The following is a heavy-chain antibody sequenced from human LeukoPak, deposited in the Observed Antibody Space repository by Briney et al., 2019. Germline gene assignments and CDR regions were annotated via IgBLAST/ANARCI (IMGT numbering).Heavy chain of an antibody. CDR1: GFTFSSYE. D-gene: IGHD2-21*01. V-gene: IGHV3-48*03. CDR2: ISSSGSTI. J-gene: IGHJ3*02. CDR3: ARPSCSYGQVVAISFDI. Sequence: GGSLRLSCAASGFTFSSYEMNWVRQAPGKGLEWVSYISSSGSTIYYADSVKGRFTISRDNAKNSLYLQMNSLRAEDTAVYYCARPSCSYGQVVAISFDIWGQGTMVTVSS.